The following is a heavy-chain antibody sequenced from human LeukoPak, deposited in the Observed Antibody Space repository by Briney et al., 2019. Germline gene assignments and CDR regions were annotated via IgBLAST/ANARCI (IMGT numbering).Heavy chain of an antibody. CDR3: ARDLRIDSSGYYSHLFDY. J-gene: IGHJ4*02. Sequence: GGSLRLSCAASGFTFSSYAMHWVRQAPGKGLEWVAVISYDGSNKYYADSVKGRFTISRDNSKNTLYLQMNSLRAEDTAVYYCARDLRIDSSGYYSHLFDYWGQGTLVTVSS. D-gene: IGHD3-22*01. CDR1: GFTFSSYA. V-gene: IGHV3-30*04. CDR2: ISYDGSNK.